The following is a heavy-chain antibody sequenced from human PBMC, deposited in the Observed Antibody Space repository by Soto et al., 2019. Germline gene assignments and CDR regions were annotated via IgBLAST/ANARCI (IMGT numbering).Heavy chain of an antibody. CDR2: IYYSGST. CDR1: GGSISSYY. D-gene: IGHD3-3*01. Sequence: QVQLQESGPGLVKPSETLSLTCTVSGGSISSYYWSWIRQPPGKGLEWIGYIYYSGSTNYNPSLKSRVTISVDTSKNQFSLKLSSVTAADTAVYYCARDMGREWLSGFDYWGQGTLVTVSS. V-gene: IGHV4-59*01. CDR3: ARDMGREWLSGFDY. J-gene: IGHJ4*02.